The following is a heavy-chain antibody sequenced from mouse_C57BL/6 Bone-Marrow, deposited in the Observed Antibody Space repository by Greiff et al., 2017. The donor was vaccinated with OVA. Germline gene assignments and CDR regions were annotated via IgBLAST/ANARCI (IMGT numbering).Heavy chain of an antibody. CDR2: IWSGGST. Sequence: VQLKESGPGLVQPSQSLSITCTVSGFSLTSYGVHWVRQSPGKGLEWLGVIWSGGSTDYNAAFISRLSISKDNSKSQVFFKMNSLQADDTAIYYCASYDYDTAYWGQGTLVTVSA. J-gene: IGHJ3*01. V-gene: IGHV2-2*01. CDR1: GFSLTSYG. D-gene: IGHD2-4*01. CDR3: ASYDYDTAY.